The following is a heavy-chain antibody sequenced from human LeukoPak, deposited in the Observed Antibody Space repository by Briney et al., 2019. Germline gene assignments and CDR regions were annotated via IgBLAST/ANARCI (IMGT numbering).Heavy chain of an antibody. V-gene: IGHV3-7*03. CDR3: AKDREYSGSYYGPYDAFDI. D-gene: IGHD1-26*01. CDR1: GFTFSSYW. Sequence: GGSLRLSCAASGFTFSSYWMSWVRQAPGKGLEWVANIKQDGSEKYYVDSVKGRFTISRDNSKNTLYLQMNSLRAEDAAVYYCAKDREYSGSYYGPYDAFDIWGQGTMVTVSS. J-gene: IGHJ3*02. CDR2: IKQDGSEK.